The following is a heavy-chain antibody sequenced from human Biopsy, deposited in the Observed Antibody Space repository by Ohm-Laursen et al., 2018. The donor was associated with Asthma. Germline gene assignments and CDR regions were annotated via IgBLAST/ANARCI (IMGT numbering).Heavy chain of an antibody. CDR3: SREEPTSGWYQGSILR. Sequence: RSLRLSCSASGFTFRSYAMHWVRQAPGKGLEWVACISYDGSNKYYADSVKGRSTISRDNSKNTLYLQMNSLRAEDTAVYYCSREEPTSGWYQGSILRWGQGTLVTVSS. CDR1: GFTFRSYA. J-gene: IGHJ4*02. CDR2: ISYDGSNK. V-gene: IGHV3-30*04. D-gene: IGHD6-19*01.